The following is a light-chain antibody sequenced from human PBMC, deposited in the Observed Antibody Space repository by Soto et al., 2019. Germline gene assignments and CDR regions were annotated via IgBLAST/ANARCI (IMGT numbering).Light chain of an antibody. CDR3: QQYFSTPVLS. CDR1: QSVLYSSNNKNY. V-gene: IGKV4-1*01. CDR2: WAS. J-gene: IGKJ4*01. Sequence: DIVMTQSPNSLAVSLGERATINCKSSQSVLYSSNNKNYLAWYQQKPGQPPKLLIYWASTRESGVPDRFSGNGSGTDFTHTISNLQAEDVAVYSCQQYFSTPVLSFGGGTKVEIK.